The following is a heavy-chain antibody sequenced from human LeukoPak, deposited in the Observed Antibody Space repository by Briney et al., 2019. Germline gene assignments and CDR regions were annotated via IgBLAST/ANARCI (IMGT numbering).Heavy chain of an antibody. CDR3: ARGDVVYYYYGLDV. CDR2: MKHDGSET. D-gene: IGHD2-15*01. J-gene: IGHJ6*04. Sequence: PGGSLRLSCAASGFTFTYYWMTWVRQAPGKGLERVANMKHDGSETYYVDSVKGRFTISRDNAKNSLYLQMNSLRAEDTAVYYCARGDVVYYYYGLDVWGKGTTVTVSS. CDR1: GFTFTYYW. V-gene: IGHV3-7*03.